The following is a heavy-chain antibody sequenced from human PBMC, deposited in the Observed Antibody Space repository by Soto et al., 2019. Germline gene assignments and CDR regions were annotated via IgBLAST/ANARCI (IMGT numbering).Heavy chain of an antibody. CDR1: GGSISSYY. J-gene: IGHJ4*02. D-gene: IGHD4-17*01. CDR2: IYYSGST. Sequence: PSETLSLTCTVSGGSISSYYWSWIRQPPGKGLEWIGYIYYSGSTNYNPSLKSRVTISVDTSKNQFSLKLSSVTAADTAVYYCARKMTTVTTWYFDYWGQGTLVTVSS. V-gene: IGHV4-59*01. CDR3: ARKMTTVTTWYFDY.